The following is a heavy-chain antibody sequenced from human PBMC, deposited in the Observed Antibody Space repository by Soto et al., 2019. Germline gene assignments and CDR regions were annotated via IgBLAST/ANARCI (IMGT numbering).Heavy chain of an antibody. CDR2: IVVGSGHT. J-gene: IGHJ4*02. CDR1: GFTFTSSA. CDR3: AADSRYCSGGNCEDY. V-gene: IGHV1-58*02. D-gene: IGHD2-15*01. Sequence: ASVKVSCKASGFTFTSSAMQWVRQVRGQRLEWIGWIVVGSGHTNYAQKFQERVTITRDMSTSTAYMELSSLRSEDTAVCYCAADSRYCSGGNCEDYWGQGTLVTVSS.